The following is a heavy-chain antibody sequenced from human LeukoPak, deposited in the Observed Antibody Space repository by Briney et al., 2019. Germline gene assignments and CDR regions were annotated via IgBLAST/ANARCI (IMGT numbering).Heavy chain of an antibody. CDR2: ISGGGITT. CDR1: GFTFSNYA. D-gene: IGHD6-19*01. CDR3: PRQSYASGWNPFDY. Sequence: GGSLRLSCAASGFTFSNYAMSWVRQAPGKGLEWVSTISGGGITTYYADSAKGRFTISRDNSKNTMFLQMNSLRADDAAVYYCPRQSYASGWNPFDYWGQGILVTVSS. V-gene: IGHV3-23*01. J-gene: IGHJ4*02.